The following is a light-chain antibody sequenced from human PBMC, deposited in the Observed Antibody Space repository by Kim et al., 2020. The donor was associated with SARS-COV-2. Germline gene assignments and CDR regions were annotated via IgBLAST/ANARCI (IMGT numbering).Light chain of an antibody. Sequence: INCKSSQSVLYSSNNKNYLAWYQQKPGQPPKLLIYWASTRESGVPDRFSGSGSGTDFTLTISSLQAEDVAVYYCQQYYSTPYTWTFGQGTKVDIK. J-gene: IGKJ1*01. V-gene: IGKV4-1*01. CDR3: QQYYSTPYTWT. CDR1: QSVLYSSNNKNY. CDR2: WAS.